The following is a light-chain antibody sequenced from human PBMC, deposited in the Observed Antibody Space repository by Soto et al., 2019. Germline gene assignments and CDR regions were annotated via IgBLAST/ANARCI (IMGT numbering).Light chain of an antibody. CDR2: DVS. CDR3: TSYRRGPLYV. CDR1: SADVSSSNF. Sequence: QSVLTQPASVSGSPGQSITISCTGISADVSSSNFVSWYQHRPGKAPSLILYDVSHRPSGVSNRFSGSKAGDTASLTISGLQLEDEADYYCTSYRRGPLYVFGTGTQLTV. V-gene: IGLV2-14*03. J-gene: IGLJ1*01.